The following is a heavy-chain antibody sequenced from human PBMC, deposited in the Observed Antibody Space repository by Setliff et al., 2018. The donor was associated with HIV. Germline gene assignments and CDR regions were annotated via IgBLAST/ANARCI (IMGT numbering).Heavy chain of an antibody. V-gene: IGHV4-34*01. J-gene: IGHJ4*02. D-gene: IGHD6-13*01. Sequence: SSETLSLTCAVYGGSFSGYYWSWIRQPPGKGLEWIGEINHSGSPNYNPSLKSRVAISVDRSKNHFSLRLSSVTAADTAVHYCARGGSRGSWYWDYWGQGTLVTVSS. CDR3: ARGGSRGSWYWDY. CDR1: GGSFSGYY. CDR2: INHSGSP.